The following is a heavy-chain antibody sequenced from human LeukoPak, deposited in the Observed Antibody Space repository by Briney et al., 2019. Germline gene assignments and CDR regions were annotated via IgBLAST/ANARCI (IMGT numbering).Heavy chain of an antibody. J-gene: IGHJ1*01. CDR3: ARDAYCGGDCYQYFQH. CDR2: IIPIFGTA. CDR1: GGTFSSYA. V-gene: IGHV1-69*05. D-gene: IGHD2-21*02. Sequence: SVKVSCKASGGTFSSYAISWVRQAPGRGLEWMGRIIPIFGTANYAQKFQGRVTITTDESTSTAYMELSSLRSEDTAVYYCARDAYCGGDCYQYFQHWGQGTLVTVSS.